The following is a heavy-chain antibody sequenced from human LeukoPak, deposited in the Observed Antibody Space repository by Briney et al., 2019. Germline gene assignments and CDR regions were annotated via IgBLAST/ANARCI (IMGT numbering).Heavy chain of an antibody. J-gene: IGHJ4*02. V-gene: IGHV3-23*01. CDR3: AKAAGEQWPSESDY. CDR2: IKGSGGST. CDR1: GFTFSNYA. Sequence: GGSLRLSCAASGFTFSNYAMSWVRQAPGKGLEWVSAIKGSGGSTSYADSVKGRFTISRDNSKNTLYLQMNSLRAEDTAVYYCAKAAGEQWPSESDYWGQGTLVTVSS. D-gene: IGHD6-19*01.